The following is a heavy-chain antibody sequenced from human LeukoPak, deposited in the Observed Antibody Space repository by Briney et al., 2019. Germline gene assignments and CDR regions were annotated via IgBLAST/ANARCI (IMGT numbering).Heavy chain of an antibody. CDR1: TFTFSDSV. J-gene: IGHJ4*02. CDR2: MYSGGST. V-gene: IGHV3-23*03. Sequence: GGSLRLSCVASTFTFSDSVMSWVRQAPGKGLEWVSVMYSGGSTYYADSVEGRFTISRDNSKNTVYLQMNSLRAEDTAVYYCASVTMVRGPHFDYWGQGTLVTVSS. CDR3: ASVTMVRGPHFDY. D-gene: IGHD3-10*01.